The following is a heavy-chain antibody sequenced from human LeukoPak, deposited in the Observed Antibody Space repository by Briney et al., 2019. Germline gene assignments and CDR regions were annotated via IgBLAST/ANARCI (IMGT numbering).Heavy chain of an antibody. J-gene: IGHJ4*02. D-gene: IGHD5-24*01. Sequence: PSETLSLTCAVYGGSFSGYYWSWIRQPPGKGLEWIGEINHSGSTNYNPSLKSRVTISVDTSKNQFFLKLSSVTAADTAVYYCARGYPISGFDYWGQGTLVTVSS. CDR3: ARGYPISGFDY. CDR2: INHSGST. CDR1: GGSFSGYY. V-gene: IGHV4-34*01.